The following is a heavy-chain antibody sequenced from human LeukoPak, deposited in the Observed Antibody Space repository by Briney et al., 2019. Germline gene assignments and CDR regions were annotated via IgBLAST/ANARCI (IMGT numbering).Heavy chain of an antibody. Sequence: SETLSLTCAVSGGSFSRYTWTWIRQPPGKGLEWIGEIDDSESTSYNPSLNSRVVISLDTSKNHFSLKLSSVTAADTAVYYCARGGGYSYGYLGPTNRGPFDYWGQGTLVAVSS. D-gene: IGHD5-18*01. V-gene: IGHV4-34*01. CDR1: GGSFSRYT. J-gene: IGHJ4*02. CDR2: IDDSEST. CDR3: ARGGGYSYGYLGPTNRGPFDY.